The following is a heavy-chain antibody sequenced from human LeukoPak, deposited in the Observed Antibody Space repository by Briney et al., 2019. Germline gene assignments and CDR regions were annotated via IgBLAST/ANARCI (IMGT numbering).Heavy chain of an antibody. CDR3: AKAPWRDIVLMVYAI. CDR2: ISGSGGST. CDR1: GFTFSSYA. Sequence: GGSLRLSCAASGFTFSSYAMSWVRHAPAKGREWVSAISGSGGSTYYADSVKGRFTISRDNSKNTLYLQMNSLRAEDTAVYYCAKAPWRDIVLMVYAIWGQGTLVTVSS. D-gene: IGHD2-8*01. V-gene: IGHV3-23*01. J-gene: IGHJ4*02.